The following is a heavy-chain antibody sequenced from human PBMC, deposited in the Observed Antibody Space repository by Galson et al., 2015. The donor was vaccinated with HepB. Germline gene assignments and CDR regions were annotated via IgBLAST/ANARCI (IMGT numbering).Heavy chain of an antibody. V-gene: IGHV2-70*01. CDR3: ARGYDSSGYYYFDY. CDR1: GFSLSTSGMC. D-gene: IGHD3-22*01. CDR2: IDWDDDK. J-gene: IGHJ4*02. Sequence: PALVKPTQTLTLTCTFSGFSLSTSGMCVSWIRQPPGKALEWLALIDWDDDKYYSTSLKTRLTISKDTSKNQVVLTMTNMDPVDTATYYCARGYDSSGYYYFDYWGQGTLVTVSS.